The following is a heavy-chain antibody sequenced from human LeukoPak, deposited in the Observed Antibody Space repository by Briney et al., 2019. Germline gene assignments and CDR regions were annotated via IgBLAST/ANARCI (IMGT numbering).Heavy chain of an antibody. V-gene: IGHV1-18*01. CDR3: ARGSPPRRNYDSRGYYSYYFDY. D-gene: IGHD3-22*01. Sequence: GASVKVSCKTSGYTFNTYAISWVRQAPGQGLEWMGWISNHNVNTNSAQKFQGRVTMTTDTSTSTVYMELRSLRSDDTAVYYCARGSPPRRNYDSRGYYSYYFDYWGQGTLVTVSS. CDR1: GYTFNTYA. CDR2: ISNHNVNT. J-gene: IGHJ4*02.